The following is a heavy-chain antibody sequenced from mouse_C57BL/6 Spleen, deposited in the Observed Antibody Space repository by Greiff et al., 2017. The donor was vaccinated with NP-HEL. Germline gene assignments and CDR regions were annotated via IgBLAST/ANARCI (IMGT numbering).Heavy chain of an antibody. D-gene: IGHD1-1*01. CDR3: ARSDYGSSYHYAMDY. J-gene: IGHJ4*01. CDR2: IYPRSGNT. Sequence: VQLQQSGAELARPGASVKLSCKASGYTFTSYGISWVKQRTGQGLEWIGEIYPRSGNTYYNEKFKGKATLTADKSSSTAYMELRSLTSEDSAVYFCARSDYGSSYHYAMDYWGQGTSVTVSS. V-gene: IGHV1-81*01. CDR1: GYTFTSYG.